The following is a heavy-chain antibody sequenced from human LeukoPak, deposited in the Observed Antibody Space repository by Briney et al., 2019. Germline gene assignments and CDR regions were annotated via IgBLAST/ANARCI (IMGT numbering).Heavy chain of an antibody. CDR3: ARDLEFDFWSGYYMEGDY. J-gene: IGHJ4*02. V-gene: IGHV3-20*04. Sequence: GESLALSCAASGFTFDDYGMSWVRQAPGKGLEWVCGINWNGGSTGYADAVKGRFTISRDNAKNSLYLQMNSLRAEDAALYYCARDLEFDFWSGYYMEGDYWGQGTLVTVSS. CDR1: GFTFDDYG. CDR2: INWNGGST. D-gene: IGHD3-3*01.